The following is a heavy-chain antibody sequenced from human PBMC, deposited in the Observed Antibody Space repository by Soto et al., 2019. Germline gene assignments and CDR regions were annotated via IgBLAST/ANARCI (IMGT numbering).Heavy chain of an antibody. D-gene: IGHD4-17*01. CDR1: GSSVSSGTFY. V-gene: IGHV4-61*01. J-gene: IGHJ3*01. CDR2: IYYTGNT. Sequence: PSETLSLTCTVSGSSVSSGTFYWSWIRQPPGKGLEWIGYIYYTGNTNYSPSLKSRVTISTDTSKKQISLKLRSVTAADTAVYYWARGNGDYTIAFDFWGKGTMVTVSS. CDR3: ARGNGDYTIAFDF.